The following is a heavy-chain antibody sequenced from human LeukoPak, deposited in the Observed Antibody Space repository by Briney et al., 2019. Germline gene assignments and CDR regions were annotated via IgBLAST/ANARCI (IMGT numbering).Heavy chain of an antibody. Sequence: PSETLSLTCAVYGGSFSGYYWSWIRQPPGKGLEWIGYIYYSGSTNYNPSLKSRVTISVDTSKNQFSLKLSSVTAADTAVYYCAISYSSSWYDYWGQGTLVTVSS. CDR3: AISYSSSWYDY. D-gene: IGHD6-13*01. CDR1: GGSFSGYY. V-gene: IGHV4-59*01. J-gene: IGHJ4*02. CDR2: IYYSGST.